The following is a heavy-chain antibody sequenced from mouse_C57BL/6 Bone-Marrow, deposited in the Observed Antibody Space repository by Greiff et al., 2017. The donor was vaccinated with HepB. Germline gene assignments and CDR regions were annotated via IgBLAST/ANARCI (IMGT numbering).Heavy chain of an antibody. CDR2: IYPRSGNT. J-gene: IGHJ3*01. CDR1: GYTFTSYG. Sequence: QVQLKQSGAELARPGASVKLSCKASGYTFTSYGISWVKQRTGQGLEWIGEIYPRSGNTYYNEKFKGKATLTADKSSSTAYMELRSLTSEDSAVYFCARRGYSNYPAWFAYWGQGTLVTVSA. V-gene: IGHV1-81*01. CDR3: ARRGYSNYPAWFAY. D-gene: IGHD2-5*01.